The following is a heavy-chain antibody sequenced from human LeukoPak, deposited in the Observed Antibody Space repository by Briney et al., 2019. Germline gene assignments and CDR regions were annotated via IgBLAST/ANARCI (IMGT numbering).Heavy chain of an antibody. D-gene: IGHD7-27*01. CDR3: ARVPSGPHWFFDL. J-gene: IGHJ2*01. CDR2: IYSLRNT. Sequence: PSETLSLTCGVSGGSMIGSFWGWVRQPAGKGLEWIGRIYSLRNTDYNPSLKTRVTLSVDTSRNQFSLSLRSVTAADTAVYFCARVPSGPHWFFDLWGRGTLVTVSS. CDR1: GGSMIGSF. V-gene: IGHV4-4*07.